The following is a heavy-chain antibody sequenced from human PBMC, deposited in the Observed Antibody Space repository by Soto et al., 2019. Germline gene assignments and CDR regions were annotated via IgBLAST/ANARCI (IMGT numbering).Heavy chain of an antibody. J-gene: IGHJ4*02. V-gene: IGHV4-59*12. CDR2: IYYSGST. CDR3: ARDKVDTAMVYYFDY. CDR1: GGSIISYY. Sequence: LEILSLTCTVSGGSIISYYWSWIRQSPGKGLECIGYIYYSGSTKYNPSLKSRDTISVDTSKNQFSLKLSSVTAADTALYYCARDKVDTAMVYYFDYWGQGTLVIVSS. D-gene: IGHD5-18*01.